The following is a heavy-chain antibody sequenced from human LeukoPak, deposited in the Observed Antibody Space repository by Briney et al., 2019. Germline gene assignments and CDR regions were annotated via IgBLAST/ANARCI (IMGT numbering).Heavy chain of an antibody. CDR3: ARDRVVGAGGHDY. CDR1: GDSISNYY. Sequence: PSETLSLTCTVSGDSISNYYWTWIRQPPGKGLEWIGYIYYSGSTNYNPSLKSRVTISIDTSKNQFSLKLSSVTAADTAVYYCARDRVVGAGGHDYWGQGTLVTVSS. J-gene: IGHJ4*02. V-gene: IGHV4-59*01. D-gene: IGHD1-26*01. CDR2: IYYSGST.